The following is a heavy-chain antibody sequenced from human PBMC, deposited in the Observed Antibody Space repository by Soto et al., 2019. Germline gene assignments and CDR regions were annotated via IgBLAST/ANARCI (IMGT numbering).Heavy chain of an antibody. J-gene: IGHJ4*02. CDR2: ISYDGSNK. CDR3: ARGPNQVGATGPFDY. D-gene: IGHD1-26*01. CDR1: GFTFSSYA. V-gene: IGHV3-30*04. Sequence: GGSLRLSCAASGFTFSSYAMHWVRQAPGKGLEWVAVISYDGSNKYYADSVKGRFTISRDNSKNTLYLQMNSLRAEDTAVYYCARGPNQVGATGPFDYWGQGTLVTVSS.